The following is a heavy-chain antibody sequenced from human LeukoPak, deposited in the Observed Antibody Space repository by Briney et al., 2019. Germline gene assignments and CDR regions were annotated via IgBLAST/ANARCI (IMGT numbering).Heavy chain of an antibody. CDR2: INPNSGET. D-gene: IGHD4-11*01. CDR1: GYTFTDYY. V-gene: IGHV1-2*02. J-gene: IGHJ4*02. Sequence: ASVKVSCKTSGYTFTDYYIHWVRQAPRQGLEWMGWINPNSGETNSAQKFQGRVTMTGDTSISTAYMELSRVTSGDTAVYYCARDRDYSNTERGFDYWGQGTLVTVSS. CDR3: ARDRDYSNTERGFDY.